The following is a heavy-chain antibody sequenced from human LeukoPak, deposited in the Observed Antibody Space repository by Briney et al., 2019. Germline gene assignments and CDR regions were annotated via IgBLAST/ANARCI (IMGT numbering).Heavy chain of an antibody. CDR2: NSAYNGNT. D-gene: IGHD2-15*01. CDR3: ARDLNCSGGSCYRDGMDV. J-gene: IGHJ6*02. V-gene: IGHV1-18*01. CDR1: GYTFTSYG. Sequence: ASVKVSCKASGYTFTSYGISWVRQAPGQGLEWMGWNSAYNGNTNYAQKLQGRVTMTTDTSTSTAYMELRSLRSDDTAVYYCARDLNCSGGSCYRDGMDVWGQGTTVTVSS.